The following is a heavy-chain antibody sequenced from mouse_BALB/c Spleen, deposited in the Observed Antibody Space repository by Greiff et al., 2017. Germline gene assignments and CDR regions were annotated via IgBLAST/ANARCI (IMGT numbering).Heavy chain of an antibody. CDR3: ARSRDGNWYFDV. Sequence: EVKVVESGGGLVQPGGSRKLSCAASGFTFSSFGMHWVRQAPEKGLEWVAYISSGSSTIYYADTVKGRFTISRDNPKNTLFLQMTSLRSEDTAMYYCARSRDGNWYFDVWGAGTTVTVSS. D-gene: IGHD2-1*01. CDR1: GFTFSSFG. J-gene: IGHJ1*01. V-gene: IGHV5-17*02. CDR2: ISSGSSTI.